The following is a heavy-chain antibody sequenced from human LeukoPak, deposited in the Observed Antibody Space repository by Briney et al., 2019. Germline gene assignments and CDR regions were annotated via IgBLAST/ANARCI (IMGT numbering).Heavy chain of an antibody. CDR2: INPNSGGT. J-gene: IGHJ6*04. Sequence: ASVKVSCKASGYTFTGYYMHWVRQAPGQGLEWMGWINPNSGGTNYAQKFQGRFTMTRDTSISTAYMELSRLRSDDTAVYYCARDQYSSQALEGFDVWGKGTTVTFSS. D-gene: IGHD6-6*01. CDR1: GYTFTGYY. V-gene: IGHV1-2*02. CDR3: ARDQYSSQALEGFDV.